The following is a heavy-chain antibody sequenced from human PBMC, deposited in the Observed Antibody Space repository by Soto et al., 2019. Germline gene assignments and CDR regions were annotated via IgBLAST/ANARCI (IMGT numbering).Heavy chain of an antibody. CDR3: ARDGGSYLQVFDY. CDR1: GFTFSSYA. CDR2: ISINGGST. J-gene: IGHJ4*02. Sequence: GGSLRLSCSASGFTFSSYAMHWVRQAPGKGLEYVSSISINGGSTHYADSVKGRFTISRDNSKNTLYLQMNSLRAEDTAVYYCARDGGSYLQVFDYWGQGTLVTVSS. V-gene: IGHV3-64*04. D-gene: IGHD1-26*01.